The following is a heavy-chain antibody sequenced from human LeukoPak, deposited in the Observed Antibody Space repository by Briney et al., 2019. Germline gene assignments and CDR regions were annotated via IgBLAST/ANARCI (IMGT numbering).Heavy chain of an antibody. CDR3: VRADPYED. CDR2: IGSSGTNT. V-gene: IGHV3-21*01. D-gene: IGHD3-3*01. CDR1: GFTFSTYT. Sequence: GGSLRLSCTASGFTFSTYTMNWVRQAPGKGLEWVSSIGSSGTNTHYADSVKGRFTISRDNARNSLYLQMNSLRAEDTAVYYCVRADPYEDWGQGTLVTVSS. J-gene: IGHJ4*02.